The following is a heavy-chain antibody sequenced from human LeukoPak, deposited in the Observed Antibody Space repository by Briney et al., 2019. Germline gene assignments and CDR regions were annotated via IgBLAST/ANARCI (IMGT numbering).Heavy chain of an antibody. CDR3: ARRVVVPAAINSLVWFDP. CDR2: INHSGST. J-gene: IGHJ5*02. D-gene: IGHD2-2*02. V-gene: IGHV4-34*01. CDR1: GGSFSGYY. Sequence: SETLSLTCAVYGGSFSGYYWSWIRQPPGKGLEWIGEINHSGSTNYNPSLKSRITISVDTSKNQFSLKLSSVTAADTAVYYCARRVVVPAAINSLVWFDPWGQGTLVTVSS.